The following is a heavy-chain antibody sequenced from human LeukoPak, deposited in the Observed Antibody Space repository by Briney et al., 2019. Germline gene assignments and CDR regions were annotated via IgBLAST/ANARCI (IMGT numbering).Heavy chain of an antibody. D-gene: IGHD4-11*01. Sequence: ASVKVSCKASGGTFSSYAISWVRQAPGQGLEWMGGIIPIFGTANYAQKFQGRVTITADESTSTAYMELSSLRSEDTAVYYCARVPPTYSNPDYWGQGTLVTVSS. CDR1: GGTFSSYA. J-gene: IGHJ4*02. CDR3: ARVPPTYSNPDY. CDR2: IIPIFGTA. V-gene: IGHV1-69*13.